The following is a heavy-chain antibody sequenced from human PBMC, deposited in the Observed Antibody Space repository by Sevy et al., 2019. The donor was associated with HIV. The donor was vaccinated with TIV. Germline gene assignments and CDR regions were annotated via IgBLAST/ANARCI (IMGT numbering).Heavy chain of an antibody. V-gene: IGHV3-30*02. CDR3: ARGRKTTQEWLEELDYYYGMDV. Sequence: GGSLRLSCAESGFTLSTYDMHWVRQAPGKGLEWVAYIRYDGSNKYYADAVRGRFAISRDNSKNTGYLQMNSLRAEDTAVYYCARGRKTTQEWLEELDYYYGMDVWGQGTTVTVSS. J-gene: IGHJ6*02. D-gene: IGHD2-8*01. CDR1: GFTLSTYD. CDR2: IRYDGSNK.